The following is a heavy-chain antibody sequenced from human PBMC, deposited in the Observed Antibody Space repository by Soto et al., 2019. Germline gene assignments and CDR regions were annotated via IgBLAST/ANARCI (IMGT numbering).Heavy chain of an antibody. CDR2: ISPSGDTT. CDR3: AKDKATHYDFWSGYYTQDHYYYYYGMDV. J-gene: IGHJ6*02. D-gene: IGHD3-3*01. V-gene: IGHV3-23*01. Sequence: GGSLRLSCATSGFTFTAYDLTWVRQAPGKGLDWVSGISPSGDTTYYADSVKGRFTISRDNSKNTLYLQMNSLRAEDTAVYYCAKDKATHYDFWSGYYTQDHYYYYYGMDVWGQGTTVTVSS. CDR1: GFTFTAYD.